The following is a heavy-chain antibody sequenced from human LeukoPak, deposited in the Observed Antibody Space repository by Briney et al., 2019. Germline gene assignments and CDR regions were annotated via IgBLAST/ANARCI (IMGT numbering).Heavy chain of an antibody. Sequence: PGGSLRLSCAASGFTFSSYAMSWVRQAPGKGLEWVSAISGSGGSTYYADSVKGRFTISRDNSMNTLYLQMNILRADDTAIYYCARQGEGTTDYWGQGTLVTVSS. J-gene: IGHJ4*02. CDR1: GFTFSSYA. D-gene: IGHD2/OR15-2a*01. CDR2: ISGSGGST. CDR3: ARQGEGTTDY. V-gene: IGHV3-23*01.